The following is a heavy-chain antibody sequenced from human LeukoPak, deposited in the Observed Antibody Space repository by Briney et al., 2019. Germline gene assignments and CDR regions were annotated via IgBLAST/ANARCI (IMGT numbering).Heavy chain of an antibody. Sequence: ASVKVSCKASGYTFTNYYMHWVRQAPGQGLEWMGIVNPSGGSTNYAQKFQGRVTMTRDTSTNTVYMELSSLRSEDTAVYYCARDGLGAITFGGVIGYYFDYWGQGALVTVSS. CDR2: VNPSGGST. D-gene: IGHD3-16*02. CDR1: GYTFTNYY. J-gene: IGHJ4*02. V-gene: IGHV1-46*01. CDR3: ARDGLGAITFGGVIGYYFDY.